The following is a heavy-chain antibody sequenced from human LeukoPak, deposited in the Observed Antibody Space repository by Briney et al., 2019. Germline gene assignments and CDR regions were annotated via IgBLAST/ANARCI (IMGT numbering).Heavy chain of an antibody. CDR2: INPNSDDT. D-gene: IGHD6-19*01. CDR1: GYTFTSYH. Sequence: GSVTLSCTASGYTFTSYHVFWVRQAPGQGLEWMGRINPNSDDTNYAQKFQGRVTMTRDTSISTAYMELSSLTSDDTAVYYCARGHSVAGSFDYWGQGTLVSVSS. V-gene: IGHV1-2*06. J-gene: IGHJ4*02. CDR3: ARGHSVAGSFDY.